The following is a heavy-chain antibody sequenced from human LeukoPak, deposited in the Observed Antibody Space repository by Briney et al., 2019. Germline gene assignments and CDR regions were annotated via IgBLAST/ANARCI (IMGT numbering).Heavy chain of an antibody. Sequence: PGRSLRLSCAASGFTFSSYGMHWVRQAPGKGLEWVAVIWYDGSNKYYADSVKGRFTISRDNSKNTLYLQMNSLRAEDTAVYYCARGREYSSSSAFDYWGQGTLATVSS. D-gene: IGHD6-6*01. V-gene: IGHV3-33*01. CDR3: ARGREYSSSSAFDY. CDR2: IWYDGSNK. CDR1: GFTFSSYG. J-gene: IGHJ4*02.